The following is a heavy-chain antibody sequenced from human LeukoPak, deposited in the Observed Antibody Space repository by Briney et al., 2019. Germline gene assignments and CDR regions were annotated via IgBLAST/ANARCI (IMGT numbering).Heavy chain of an antibody. J-gene: IGHJ4*02. CDR3: ARGPNSNWSGLDF. CDR2: ISPTGSTT. Sequence: GGSLRLSCAASGFTFSSYAMSWVRQAPGKGLVWVSRISPTGSTTSYADSVKGRFTVSRDNAKNTLYLQVNNLRAEDTAVYYCARGPNSNWSGLDFWGQGTLLTVSS. CDR1: GFTFSSYA. V-gene: IGHV3-74*01. D-gene: IGHD6-6*01.